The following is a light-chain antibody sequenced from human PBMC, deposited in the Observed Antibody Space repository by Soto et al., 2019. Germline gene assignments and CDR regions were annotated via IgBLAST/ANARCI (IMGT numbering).Light chain of an antibody. V-gene: IGKV3-15*01. CDR3: QQYGSSPPIT. J-gene: IGKJ5*01. CDR2: GAS. Sequence: EIVMTHSPATLSVSPGEIATLSCRASQSVSNHLAWYQQKPGQAPRLLIYGASTRATGIPARFSGSGSGTEFTLTISSLQPDDFATYYCQQYGSSPPITFGQGTRLEIK. CDR1: QSVSNH.